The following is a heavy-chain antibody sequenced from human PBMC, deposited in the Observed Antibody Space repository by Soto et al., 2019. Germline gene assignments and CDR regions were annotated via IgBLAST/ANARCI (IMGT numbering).Heavy chain of an antibody. V-gene: IGHV4-59*12. D-gene: IGHD6-13*01. J-gene: IGHJ6*02. CDR3: ARTRSIAAAGTATYYYYGMDF. CDR2: IYYSGST. CDR1: GGSIRSYY. Sequence: SETLSLTCTVSGGSIRSYYRSWIRQPPGKGLEWIGYIYYSGSTNYNPSLKSRVTISVNTSKNQFSLQLSSVTAADTAVYYCARTRSIAAAGTATYYYYGMDFWGQGNTVTVS.